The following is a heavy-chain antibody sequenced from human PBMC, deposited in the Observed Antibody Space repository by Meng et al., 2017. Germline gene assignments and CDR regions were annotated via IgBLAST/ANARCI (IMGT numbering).Heavy chain of an antibody. CDR3: AKGQGGGSSEIDD. V-gene: IGHV1-8*02. CDR2: MNPNSGNT. D-gene: IGHD6-6*01. CDR1: GYTFTGYY. J-gene: IGHJ4*03. Sequence: ASVKVSCKASGYTFTGYYMHWGRQAPGQGLEWRGWMNPNSGNTGYAQKFQGRVTMTRNTSISTAYMELSSLRSEDTAVYYCAKGQGGGSSEIDDWGQGTRVTVSS.